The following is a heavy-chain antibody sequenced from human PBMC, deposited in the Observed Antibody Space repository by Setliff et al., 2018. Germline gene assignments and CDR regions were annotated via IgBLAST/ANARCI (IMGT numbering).Heavy chain of an antibody. J-gene: IGHJ3*02. CDR1: GGSFSGFY. CDR3: ARHENDYGDYDDAFDI. Sequence: SETLSLTCAVYGGSFSGFYWPWIRQSPGKGLEWIGEINHSGGIDYNPSLKSRVTISVDTSKNQFSLKVSSVTAADTAVYYCARHENDYGDYDDAFDIWGQGTMVTVSS. V-gene: IGHV4-34*01. D-gene: IGHD4-17*01. CDR2: INHSGGI.